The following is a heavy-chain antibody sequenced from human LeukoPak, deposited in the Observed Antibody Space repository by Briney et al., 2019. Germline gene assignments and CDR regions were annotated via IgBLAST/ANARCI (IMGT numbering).Heavy chain of an antibody. CDR2: IYYSGSV. J-gene: IGHJ4*02. CDR3: AREYCSSTNCYFDL. Sequence: ETLCLTCSVSGGFIRGYSWTWIRQPPARGLEWVGYIYYSGSVDYNPSLTSRVTISVDTSNNQFSLKLSSVTAADSALYYCAREYCSSTNCYFDLWGQGTLVTVSS. D-gene: IGHD2-2*01. V-gene: IGHV4-59*01. CDR1: GGFIRGYS.